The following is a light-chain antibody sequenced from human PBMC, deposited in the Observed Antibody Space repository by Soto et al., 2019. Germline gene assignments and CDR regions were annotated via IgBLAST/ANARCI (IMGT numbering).Light chain of an antibody. CDR1: SSDVGGYNY. V-gene: IGLV2-14*01. Sequence: QSALTQPASVSGSPGQSITISCTGTSSDVGGYNYVSWYQQHPGIAPKLMIYEVSNRPSGVSNRFSGSKSGNTASLTISGLQADDEADYYCSSYTTSSTHWVFGGGTKVTVL. CDR2: EVS. CDR3: SSYTTSSTHWV. J-gene: IGLJ3*02.